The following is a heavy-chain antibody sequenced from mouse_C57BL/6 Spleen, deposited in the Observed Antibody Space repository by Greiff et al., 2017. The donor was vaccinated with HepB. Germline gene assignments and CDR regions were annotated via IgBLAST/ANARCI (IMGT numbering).Heavy chain of an antibody. Sequence: QVQLQQPGAELVKPGASVKLSCKASGYTFTSYWMQWVKQRPGQGLEWIGEIDPSDSYTNYNQKFKGKATLTVDTSSSTAYMLLSSLTSEDSAVYYCARWGYGDYWGQGTTLTVSS. D-gene: IGHD2-2*01. CDR1: GYTFTSYW. J-gene: IGHJ2*01. V-gene: IGHV1-50*01. CDR3: ARWGYGDY. CDR2: IDPSDSYT.